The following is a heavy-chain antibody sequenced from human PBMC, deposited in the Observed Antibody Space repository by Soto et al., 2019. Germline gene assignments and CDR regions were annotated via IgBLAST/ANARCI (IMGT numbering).Heavy chain of an antibody. J-gene: IGHJ4*02. V-gene: IGHV3-48*03. CDR2: ISSSGSTI. CDR1: GFTFSSYE. D-gene: IGHD6-13*01. Sequence: PGGSLRLSCAASGFTFSSYEMNWVRQAPGKGLEWVSYISSSGSTIYYADSVKGRFTISRDNAKNSLYLQMNSLRAEDTAVYYCARDAIAAAGGLCEYWGQGTLVIVSS. CDR3: ARDAIAAAGGLCEY.